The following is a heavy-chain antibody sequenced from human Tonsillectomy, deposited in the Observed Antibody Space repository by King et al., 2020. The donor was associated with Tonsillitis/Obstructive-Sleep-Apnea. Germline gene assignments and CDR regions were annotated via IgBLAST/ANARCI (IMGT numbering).Heavy chain of an antibody. CDR2: IYWDDDK. CDR3: AHTMTTITDFDY. V-gene: IGHV2-5*02. D-gene: IGHD4-11*01. J-gene: IGHJ4*02. CDR1: GFSLSTSAVG. Sequence: TLKESGPTLVKPTQTLTLTCTFSGFSLSTSAVGVGWIRQPPGKALEWLALIYWDDDKRYSPSLKSRLTITKDTSKNQVVLTMINMDPVDTATYYCAHTMTTITDFDYWGQGTLVTVSS.